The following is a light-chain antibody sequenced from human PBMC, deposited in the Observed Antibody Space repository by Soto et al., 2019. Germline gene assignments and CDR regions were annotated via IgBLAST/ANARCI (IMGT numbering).Light chain of an antibody. CDR3: KKSDRAQFT. V-gene: IGKV1-27*01. J-gene: IGKJ3*01. CDR1: QGISNY. CDR2: GAY. Sequence: DIQMTQSPSSLSSYLGYRFTITWLASQGISNYLAWYQQKPGRLPKILLFGAYTLQSGVPDRFSGSGSGTLFTLTIKGLLPEDVATYYCKKSDRAQFTLGPGHKVDLK.